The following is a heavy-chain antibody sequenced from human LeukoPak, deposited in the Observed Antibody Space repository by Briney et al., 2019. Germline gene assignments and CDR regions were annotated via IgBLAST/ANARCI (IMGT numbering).Heavy chain of an antibody. V-gene: IGHV3-23*01. Sequence: GGSLRLSCAASGFTFSSYAMSWVRQAPGKGLEWVSAISGSGGSTYYADSVKGPFTISRDNSKNTLYLQMNSLRSEDTAVYYCAQRGRGAAAAFDDWGQGTLVTVSS. CDR1: GFTFSSYA. CDR2: ISGSGGST. D-gene: IGHD6-13*01. CDR3: AQRGRGAAAAFDD. J-gene: IGHJ4*02.